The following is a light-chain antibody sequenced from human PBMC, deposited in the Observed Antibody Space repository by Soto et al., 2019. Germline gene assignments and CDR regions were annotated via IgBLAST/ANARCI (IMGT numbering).Light chain of an antibody. CDR2: GAS. CDR3: QQYGTLPPT. V-gene: IGKV3-20*01. Sequence: EIVLTQSPGTLSLSPGERATLSCRASQTVTNTYLAWYQQKSGQAPNFLIYGASNRATGIPDMFSGSGSGTDFTLTISRLEPEDFAVYYCQQYGTLPPTFGGGTKVEI. J-gene: IGKJ4*01. CDR1: QTVTNTY.